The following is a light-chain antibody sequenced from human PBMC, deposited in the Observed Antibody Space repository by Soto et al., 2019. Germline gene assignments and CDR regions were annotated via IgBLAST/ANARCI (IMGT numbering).Light chain of an antibody. CDR1: QSVSSTY. Sequence: EIVLTQSPGTLSLSPGERATLSCRAIQSVSSTYLIWYQQKPGQAPRLLIYGASSRATGVPDRFSGGGSETDFTLTINRLEPEDFALYYCQHYHSGHRIAFGQGTRLEI. CDR3: QHYHSGHRIA. V-gene: IGKV3-20*01. J-gene: IGKJ5*01. CDR2: GAS.